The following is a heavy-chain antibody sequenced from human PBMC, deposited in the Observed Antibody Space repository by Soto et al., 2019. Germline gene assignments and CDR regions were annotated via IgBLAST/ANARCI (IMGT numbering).Heavy chain of an antibody. CDR1: GYTFTSYA. Sequence: QVQLVQSGAEVKKPGASVKVSCKASGYTFTSYAMHWVRQAPGQRLEWMGWINAGNGNTKYSQKFQGRVTITRDTSASTAYMELSSLRSEDTAVYYCARGAPFGYSYDYYYYGMDVWGQGTTVTVSS. J-gene: IGHJ6*02. D-gene: IGHD5-18*01. V-gene: IGHV1-3*01. CDR2: INAGNGNT. CDR3: ARGAPFGYSYDYYYYGMDV.